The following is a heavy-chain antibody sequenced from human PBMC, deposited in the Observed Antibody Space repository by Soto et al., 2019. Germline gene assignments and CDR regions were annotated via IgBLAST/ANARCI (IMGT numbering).Heavy chain of an antibody. CDR3: TTEGHYYGSVP. J-gene: IGHJ5*02. CDR1: GFTFSNAW. D-gene: IGHD3-10*01. CDR2: IKSKTDGGTT. Sequence: GSLRLSCAASGFTFSNAWMNWVRQASGKGLEWVGRIKSKTDGGTTDYAAPVKGRFTNSRDDSKNTLYLQMNSLKTDETAVYYCTTEGHYYGSVPWGQVTLVTVSP. V-gene: IGHV3-15*07.